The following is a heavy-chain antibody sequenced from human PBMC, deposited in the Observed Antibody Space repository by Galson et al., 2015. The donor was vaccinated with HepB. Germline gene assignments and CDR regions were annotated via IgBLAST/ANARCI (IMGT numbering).Heavy chain of an antibody. V-gene: IGHV3-15*01. CDR1: GFTFDDYA. D-gene: IGHD3-10*01. Sequence: SLRLSCAASGFTFDDYAMHWVRQAPGKGLEWVGRIKSKTDGGTTDYAAPVKGRFTISRDDSKNTLYLQMNSLKTEDTAVYYCTTRDYGSGSDYWGQGTLVTVSS. CDR3: TTRDYGSGSDY. J-gene: IGHJ4*02. CDR2: IKSKTDGGTT.